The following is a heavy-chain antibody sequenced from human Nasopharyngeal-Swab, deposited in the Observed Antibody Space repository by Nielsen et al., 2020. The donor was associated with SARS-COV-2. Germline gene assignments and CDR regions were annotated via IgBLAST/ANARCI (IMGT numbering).Heavy chain of an antibody. CDR1: GYTFTSYY. CDR3: ARDYYDNYDSDY. CDR2: INPYSGDT. J-gene: IGHJ4*02. Sequence: ASVKVSCKASGYTFTSYYIHWVHQVPGQGLEWVGCINPYSGDTKYAQKFQGRVTVTRDTSRSTAYIELSRLRSDDTAVYYCARDYYDNYDSDYWGQGTLVTVSS. D-gene: IGHD3-22*01. V-gene: IGHV1-2*02.